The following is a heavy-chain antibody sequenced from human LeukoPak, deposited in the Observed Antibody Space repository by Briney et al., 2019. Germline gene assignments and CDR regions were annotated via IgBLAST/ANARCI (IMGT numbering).Heavy chain of an antibody. CDR2: IKSKTDGGTT. CDR3: TTDSQGYCSGGSCFSYYYYGLDV. V-gene: IGHV3-15*01. J-gene: IGHJ6*04. CDR1: GFTFSNAW. D-gene: IGHD2-15*01. Sequence: GGSLRLSCAASGFTFSNAWMSWVRQAPGKGLEWVGRIKSKTDGGTTDYAAPVKGRFTISRDDSKNTLYLQMNSLKTEDTAVYYCTTDSQGYCSGGSCFSYYYYGLDVWGKGTTVTVSS.